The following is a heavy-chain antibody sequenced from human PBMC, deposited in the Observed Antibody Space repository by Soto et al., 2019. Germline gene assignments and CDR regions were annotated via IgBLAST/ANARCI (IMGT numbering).Heavy chain of an antibody. CDR3: ARDSDTSRSQDTMVRGAPIISRWNYFDY. Sequence: GGSLRLSCAASGFTFSSYAMHWVRQAPGKGLEWVAVISYDGSNKYYADSVKGRFTISRDNSKNTLYLQMNSLRAEDTAVYYCARDSDTSRSQDTMVRGAPIISRWNYFDYWGQGTLVTVSS. J-gene: IGHJ4*02. CDR2: ISYDGSNK. D-gene: IGHD3-10*01. CDR1: GFTFSSYA. V-gene: IGHV3-30-3*01.